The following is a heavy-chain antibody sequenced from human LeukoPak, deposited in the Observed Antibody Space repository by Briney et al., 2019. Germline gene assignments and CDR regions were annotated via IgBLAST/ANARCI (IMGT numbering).Heavy chain of an antibody. CDR1: GTFTDYS. D-gene: IGHD3-3*01. Sequence: ASVSVSCKASGTFTDYSISWVRQAPGPGLEWMGRIIPILDQTDYTQKFHDRVTFTADKSTTTAYMELTSLNSEDTAIYYCVVSGYYYDWFDPWGQGTPVTVS. V-gene: IGHV1-69*02. CDR3: VVSGYYYDWFDP. CDR2: IIPILDQT. J-gene: IGHJ5*02.